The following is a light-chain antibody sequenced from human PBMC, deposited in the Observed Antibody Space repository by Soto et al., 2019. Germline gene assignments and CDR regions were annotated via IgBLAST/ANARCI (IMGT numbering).Light chain of an antibody. CDR3: QSYDSSLSSVV. J-gene: IGLJ2*01. CDR2: GNN. CDR1: SSNIGAGYD. V-gene: IGLV1-40*01. Sequence: QSVLTQPPSVSGAPGQRVTISCTGSSSNIGAGYDVHWYQQLPGTAPKLLISGNNNRPSGVPDRFSGSKSGTSASLAITGLQAEDEAYYYCQSYDSSLSSVVFGGGTKLTVL.